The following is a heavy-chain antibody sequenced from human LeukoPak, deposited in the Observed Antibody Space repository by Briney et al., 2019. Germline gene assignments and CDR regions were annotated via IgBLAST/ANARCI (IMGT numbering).Heavy chain of an antibody. D-gene: IGHD2-15*01. CDR1: GFTFSSYG. CDR3: ARDQGYCSGGSCYSQFDY. Sequence: SGGSLRLSCAASGFTFSSYGMSWVRQAPGKGLEWVSAISGSGGSTYYADSVKGRFTISRDNSKNTLYLQMNSLRAEDTALYYCARDQGYCSGGSCYSQFDYWGQGTLVTVSS. CDR2: ISGSGGST. V-gene: IGHV3-23*01. J-gene: IGHJ4*02.